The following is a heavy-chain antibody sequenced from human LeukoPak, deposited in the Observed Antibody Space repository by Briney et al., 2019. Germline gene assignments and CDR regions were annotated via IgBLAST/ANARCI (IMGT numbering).Heavy chain of an antibody. Sequence: GGSLRLSCAASGFTFSSYGMHWVRQAPGKGLEWVAFIRYDGSNKYYADSVKGRLTISRDNSKNTLYLQMNSLRAEDTAVYYCATSRDFYDSSGYYPYYFDCWGQGTLVTVSS. V-gene: IGHV3-30*02. D-gene: IGHD3-22*01. J-gene: IGHJ4*02. CDR3: ATSRDFYDSSGYYPYYFDC. CDR2: IRYDGSNK. CDR1: GFTFSSYG.